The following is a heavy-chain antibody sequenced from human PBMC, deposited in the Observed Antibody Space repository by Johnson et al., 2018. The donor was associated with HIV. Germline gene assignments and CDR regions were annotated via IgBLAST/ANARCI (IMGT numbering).Heavy chain of an antibody. CDR2: ISYDGSNK. Sequence: QMQLVESGGGAVQPGRSLRLYCAVSEFTVTNYAMHWVRLAPGKGLQWVAVISYDGSNKYYADSVKGRFTISRDNSKNTMYLQMNSLRAEDTAVYHCAKDIGDGYNRWGVVDMWGPGIMVTVSS. V-gene: IGHV3-30*04. D-gene: IGHD5-24*01. J-gene: IGHJ3*02. CDR3: AKDIGDGYNRWGVVDM. CDR1: EFTVTNYA.